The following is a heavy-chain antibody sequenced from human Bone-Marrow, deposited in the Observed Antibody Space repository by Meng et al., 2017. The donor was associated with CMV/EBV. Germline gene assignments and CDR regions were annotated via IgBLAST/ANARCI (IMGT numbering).Heavy chain of an antibody. Sequence: GESLKISCAASGFTFSSYSMNWVRQAPGKGLEWVSSISSSSSYIYYADSVKGRFTISRDKAKNSLYLQMNCLRAEDTAVYYCARVGAPYWGQGTLVTVSS. J-gene: IGHJ4*02. CDR2: ISSSSSYI. V-gene: IGHV3-21*01. CDR1: GFTFSSYS. CDR3: ARVGAPY. D-gene: IGHD1-26*01.